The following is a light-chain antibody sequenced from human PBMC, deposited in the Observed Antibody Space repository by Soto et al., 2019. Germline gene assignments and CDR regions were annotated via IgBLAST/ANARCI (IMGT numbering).Light chain of an antibody. CDR3: QKYGSSPWT. V-gene: IGKV3-20*01. Sequence: EIVLTQSPGTLSLSPGERATLSCRASQSVSSSYLAWYQQKPGQAPRLLSYGASSRATGIPDRFSGSGSGREFTLTISRLEPKDFPVYYWQKYGSSPWTFGQGTKVEIE. J-gene: IGKJ1*01. CDR1: QSVSSSY. CDR2: GAS.